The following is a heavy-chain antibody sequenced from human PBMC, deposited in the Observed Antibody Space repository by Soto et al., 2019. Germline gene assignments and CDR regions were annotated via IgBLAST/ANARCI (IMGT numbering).Heavy chain of an antibody. CDR1: GFAFSSHP. V-gene: IGHV3-23*01. CDR3: ARDLVAAAGSQDYGMDV. Sequence: GGSLRLSCAASGFAFSSHPMSWVRQAPERGLEWVSGISDGGDLTYNADSVKGRFTISRDNSRNTLYLQMNSLRAEDTAVYYCARDLVAAAGSQDYGMDVWGQGTTVTVSS. J-gene: IGHJ6*02. D-gene: IGHD6-13*01. CDR2: ISDGGDLT.